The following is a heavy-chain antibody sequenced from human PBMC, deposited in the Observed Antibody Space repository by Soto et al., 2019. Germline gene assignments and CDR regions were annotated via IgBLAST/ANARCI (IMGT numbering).Heavy chain of an antibody. V-gene: IGHV4-30-4*01. CDR2: IYYSGST. Sequence: PSETLSLTCTVSGGSISSGCYYWSWIRQPPGKGPEWIGYIYYSGSTYYNPSLKSRVTISVDTSKNQFSLKLSSVTAADTAVYYCARDYVVVVAATDDYYYYGMDVWGQGTTVTVSS. CDR3: ARDYVVVVAATDDYYYYGMDV. J-gene: IGHJ6*02. CDR1: GGSISSGCYY. D-gene: IGHD2-15*01.